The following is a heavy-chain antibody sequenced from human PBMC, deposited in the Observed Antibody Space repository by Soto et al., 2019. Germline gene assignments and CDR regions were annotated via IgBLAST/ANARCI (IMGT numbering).Heavy chain of an antibody. V-gene: IGHV4-31*03. Sequence: QVQLQESGPGLVKPSQTLSLTCSVSGGSISRGGYYWSWIRQHPGKGLEWIGYLYYTGSTSYNPSMKTRLALAGYTSMRQFALKLRFVTAADTAAYYCAIFRGWQTYDFDYWGQVTLVAVSS. CDR3: AIFRGWQTYDFDY. D-gene: IGHD3-10*01. CDR1: GGSISRGGYY. CDR2: LYYTGST. J-gene: IGHJ4*02.